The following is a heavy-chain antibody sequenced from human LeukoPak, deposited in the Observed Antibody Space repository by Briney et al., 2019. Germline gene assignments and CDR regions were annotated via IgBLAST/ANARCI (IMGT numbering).Heavy chain of an antibody. V-gene: IGHV4-59*12. D-gene: IGHD3-22*01. J-gene: IGHJ4*02. CDR1: GGSISSYY. CDR2: IYYSGST. CDR3: ARDGGPLYDSSGYCFDY. Sequence: SSETLSLTCTVSGGSISSYYWSWLRQPPGKGLEWIGYIYYSGSTNYNPSLKSRVTISVDTSKNQFSLKLSSVTAADTAVYYCARDGGPLYDSSGYCFDYWGQGTLVTVSS.